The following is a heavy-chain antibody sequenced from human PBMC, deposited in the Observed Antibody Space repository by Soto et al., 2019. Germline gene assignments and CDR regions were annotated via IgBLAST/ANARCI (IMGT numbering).Heavy chain of an antibody. J-gene: IGHJ4*02. CDR2: IRSSGST. CDR1: GGSVSSGNYC. D-gene: IGHD2-15*01. V-gene: IGHV4-61*01. Sequence: QVQLQESGPGLVEPSETLSLTCTVSGGSVSSGNYCWSWIRQPPGKGLEWIGCIRSSGSTNYNPSLKSRVTLSVDASKNQLSLKLISVTAADTAVYYCARGVLLWGQGTLVTVSS. CDR3: ARGVLL.